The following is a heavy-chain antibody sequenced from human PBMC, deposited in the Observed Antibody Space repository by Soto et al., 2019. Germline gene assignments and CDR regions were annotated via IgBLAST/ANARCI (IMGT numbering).Heavy chain of an antibody. J-gene: IGHJ4*02. Sequence: ASVKVSCKASGGTFSRYAISWVRQAPGQGLEWMGRIIPILGIANYAQKFQGRVAITADKSTSTAYMELSSLRSEDTAVYYCARDSHYYDSSGYSYFDYWGQGTLVTVSS. D-gene: IGHD3-22*01. CDR1: GGTFSRYA. V-gene: IGHV1-69*04. CDR2: IIPILGIA. CDR3: ARDSHYYDSSGYSYFDY.